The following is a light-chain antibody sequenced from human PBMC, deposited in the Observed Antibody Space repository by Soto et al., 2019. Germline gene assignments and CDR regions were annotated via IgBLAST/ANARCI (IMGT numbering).Light chain of an antibody. CDR2: EVS. Sequence: QSALTQPASVSGSPGQSITISCTGTSSDVGGYKYDSWYQQHPGKAPKLMIYEVSNRPSGVSNRFSGSKSGNTASLTISGLQAEDEADYYCSSYASSMANVFGTGTKLTVL. V-gene: IGLV2-14*01. CDR1: SSDVGGYKY. J-gene: IGLJ1*01. CDR3: SSYASSMANV.